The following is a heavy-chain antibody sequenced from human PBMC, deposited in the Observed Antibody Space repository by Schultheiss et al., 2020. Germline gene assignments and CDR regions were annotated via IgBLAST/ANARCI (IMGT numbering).Heavy chain of an antibody. D-gene: IGHD2-2*01. J-gene: IGHJ4*01. Sequence: SETLSLTCTVPGGPISSGDYYWSWIRQPPGKGLEWIGYIYYSGSTYYNPSLKSRITISVDTSKNQFSLKLSSVTAADTAVYYCARYRIVILPATNHYSFEYWGHGTLVTVSS. CDR1: GGPISSGDYY. CDR3: ARYRIVILPATNHYSFEY. CDR2: IYYSGST. V-gene: IGHV4-30-4*01.